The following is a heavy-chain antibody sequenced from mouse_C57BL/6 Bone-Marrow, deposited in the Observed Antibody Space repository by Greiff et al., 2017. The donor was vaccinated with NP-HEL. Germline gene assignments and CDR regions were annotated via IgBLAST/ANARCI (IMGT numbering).Heavy chain of an antibody. D-gene: IGHD2-3*01. CDR1: GYTFTDYE. CDR2: IDPETGGT. CDR3: TRDLSDGYPFAY. J-gene: IGHJ3*01. Sequence: VKLQESGAELVRPGASVTLSCKASGYTFTDYEMHWVKQTPVHGLEWIGAIDPETGGTAYNQKFKGKAILTADKSSSTAYMELRSLTSEDSAVYYCTRDLSDGYPFAYWGQGTLVTVSA. V-gene: IGHV1-15*01.